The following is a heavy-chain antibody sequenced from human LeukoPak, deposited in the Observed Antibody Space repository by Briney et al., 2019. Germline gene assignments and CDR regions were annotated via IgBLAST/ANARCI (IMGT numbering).Heavy chain of an antibody. CDR3: AKLGHSDGWYLGAFDI. CDR2: TSYSRTT. V-gene: IGHV4-59*08. J-gene: IGHJ3*02. D-gene: IGHD6-19*01. CDR1: GGSITGHY. Sequence: SDTLSLTCAVSGGSITGHYWNWIRQTPGMRLEWIGYTSYSRTTIYNSYFKGRATMSIDTSKNQLYLNLTSVTATDTAVYYCAKLGHSDGWYLGAFDIWGQGTTVIVSS.